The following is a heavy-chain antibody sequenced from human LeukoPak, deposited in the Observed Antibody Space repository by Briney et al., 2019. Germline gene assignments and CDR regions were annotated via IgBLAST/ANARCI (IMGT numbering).Heavy chain of an antibody. CDR2: IYYSGST. V-gene: IGHV4-59*01. Sequence: SETLSLTCTVSGGSISSYYWSWIRQPPGKGLEWIGSIYYSGSTYYNPSLKSRVTISVDTSKNQFSLKLSSVTAADTAVYYCARGGDYRGSYFDYWGQGTLVTVSS. CDR1: GGSISSYY. CDR3: ARGGDYRGSYFDY. J-gene: IGHJ4*02. D-gene: IGHD4-11*01.